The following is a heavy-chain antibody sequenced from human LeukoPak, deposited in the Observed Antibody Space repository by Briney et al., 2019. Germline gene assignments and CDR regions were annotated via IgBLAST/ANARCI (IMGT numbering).Heavy chain of an antibody. J-gene: IGHJ4*02. CDR1: GFTFSSYS. CDR2: ISYSSSTI. D-gene: IGHD6-19*01. CDR3: ATDERAGSGWYFVY. Sequence: QPGGSLRLSCAASGFTFSSYSMNWVRQAPGKGLEWVSYISYSSSTIYYADSVKGRFTISRDNAKNSLYLQMNSLRDEDTAVYYCATDERAGSGWYFVYWGQGTLVTVSS. V-gene: IGHV3-48*02.